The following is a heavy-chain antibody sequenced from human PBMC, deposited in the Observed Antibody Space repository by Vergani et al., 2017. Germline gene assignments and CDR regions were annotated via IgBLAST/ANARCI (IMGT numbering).Heavy chain of an antibody. Sequence: QVQLQASGPGLVKPSETLSLTCTVSGGSISSYYWSLIRQPPGKGLEWIGYIYYSGSTNYNPSLKSRFTISVDTSKNQFSLKLSSVTAADTAVYYCARVPPIVTYYDILTGYLPYYFDYWGQGTLVTVSS. CDR3: ARVPPIVTYYDILTGYLPYYFDY. D-gene: IGHD3-9*01. CDR2: IYYSGST. V-gene: IGHV4-59*01. CDR1: GGSISSYY. J-gene: IGHJ4*02.